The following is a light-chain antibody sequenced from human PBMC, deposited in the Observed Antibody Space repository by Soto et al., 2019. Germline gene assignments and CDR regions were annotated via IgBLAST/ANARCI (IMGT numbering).Light chain of an antibody. CDR2: GAS. J-gene: IGKJ1*01. Sequence: EIVLTQSPGTLSLSPGERVTLSCRASQSVSSSYLAWYQQKPGQAPRLLIYGASIRATGIPDRFSGSGSGTDFTLTISRLEPEDFAVYYCQQYGSSQWTFGQGTKVEIK. CDR1: QSVSSSY. V-gene: IGKV3-20*01. CDR3: QQYGSSQWT.